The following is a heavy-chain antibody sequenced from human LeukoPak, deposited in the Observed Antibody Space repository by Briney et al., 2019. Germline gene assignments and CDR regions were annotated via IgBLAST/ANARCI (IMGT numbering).Heavy chain of an antibody. J-gene: IGHJ6*02. CDR3: AREVLLSRNYCSGGSCPIYYYYGMDV. V-gene: IGHV1-18*01. Sequence: ASVKVSCKASGYTFTSYGISWVRQAPGQGLEWMGWISAYNGNTNYAQKLQGRVTMTTDTSTSTAYMELRSLRSDDTAVYYCAREVLLSRNYCSGGSCPIYYYYGMDVWGQGTTVTVSS. CDR2: ISAYNGNT. CDR1: GYTFTSYG. D-gene: IGHD2-15*01.